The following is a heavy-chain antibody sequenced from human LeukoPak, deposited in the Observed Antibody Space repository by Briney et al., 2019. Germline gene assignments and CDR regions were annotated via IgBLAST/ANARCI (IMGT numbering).Heavy chain of an antibody. Sequence: PGGSLRLSCAASGFTFSSYWMSWVRQAPGKGLEWVSSISGTGTYIYYADSVKGRFTISRDNAKNSLYLQMNSLRAEDTAMYYCARGLCSGGTCYSGLDCWGRGTLVTVSS. J-gene: IGHJ4*02. CDR2: ISGTGTYI. V-gene: IGHV3-21*01. CDR1: GFTFSSYW. D-gene: IGHD2-15*01. CDR3: ARGLCSGGTCYSGLDC.